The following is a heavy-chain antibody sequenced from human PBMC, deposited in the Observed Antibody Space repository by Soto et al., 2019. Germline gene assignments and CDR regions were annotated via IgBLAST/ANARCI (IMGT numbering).Heavy chain of an antibody. CDR2: ISYDGSNK. CDR3: AKDRLGYCSGGSCYGMDV. CDR1: GFTFSSYG. Sequence: QVQLVESGGGVVQPGRSLRLSCAASGFTFSSYGMHWVRQAPGKGLEWVAVISYDGSNKYYADSVKGRFTISRDNSKNTLYLQMNSLRAEDTAVYYCAKDRLGYCSGGSCYGMDVWGQGTTVTVSS. D-gene: IGHD2-15*01. J-gene: IGHJ6*02. V-gene: IGHV3-30*18.